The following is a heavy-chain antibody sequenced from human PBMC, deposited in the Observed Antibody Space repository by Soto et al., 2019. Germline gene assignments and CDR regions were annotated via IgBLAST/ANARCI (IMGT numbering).Heavy chain of an antibody. D-gene: IGHD1-26*01. CDR3: AKDVGYSGSPYYYYGMDV. CDR1: GFTFSSYG. V-gene: IGHV3-30*18. CDR2: ISYDGSNK. Sequence: QVQLVESGGGVVQPGRSLRLSCAASGFTFSSYGMHWVRQATGKGLEWVAVISYDGSNKYYADSVKGRFTISRDNSKNTLYLQMNSLRAEDTAVYYCAKDVGYSGSPYYYYGMDVWGQGTTVTVSS. J-gene: IGHJ6*02.